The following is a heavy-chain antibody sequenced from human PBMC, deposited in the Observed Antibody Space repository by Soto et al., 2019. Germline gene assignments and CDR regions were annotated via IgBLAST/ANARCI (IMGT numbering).Heavy chain of an antibody. D-gene: IGHD3-10*01. CDR1: GDSMSPFY. CDR2: IYYSGST. CDR3: ARGTMVRGGHVDY. J-gene: IGHJ4*02. Sequence: SETLSLTCAVSGDSMSPFYWSWIRQPPGKGLEWIGYIYYSGSTYYNPSLKSRVTISVDTSKNQFSLKLSSVTAADTAVYYCARGTMVRGGHVDYWGQGTLVTVSS. V-gene: IGHV4-30-4*08.